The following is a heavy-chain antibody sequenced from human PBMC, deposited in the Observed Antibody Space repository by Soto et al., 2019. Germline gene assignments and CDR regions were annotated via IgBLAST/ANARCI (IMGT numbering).Heavy chain of an antibody. CDR2: MSGSSSTT. CDR3: AKNQERELPRVIDF. D-gene: IGHD1-7*01. CDR1: GLTFSNYA. Sequence: XGSLILSCATAGLTFSNYAMSWVRQAPGGGLEWVSSMSGSSSTTYYADSVKGRFTISRDRSKNTLYLQMSSLRAEDTALYYCAKNQERELPRVIDFWGQGTLVTAPQ. V-gene: IGHV3-23*01. J-gene: IGHJ4*02.